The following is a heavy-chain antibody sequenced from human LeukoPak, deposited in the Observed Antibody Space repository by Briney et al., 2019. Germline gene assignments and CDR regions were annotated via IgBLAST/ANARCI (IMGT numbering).Heavy chain of an antibody. CDR2: INPSGGST. V-gene: IGHV1-46*01. Sequence: ASVKVSCKASGYTFTSYYMHWVRQAPGQGLEWMGIINPSGGSTSYAQKFQGRVTMTRDTSISTAYMELSRLRSDDTAVCYCARDRGLDIAAAGKFRHYYYYMDVWGKGTTVTVSS. CDR1: GYTFTSYY. J-gene: IGHJ6*03. D-gene: IGHD6-13*01. CDR3: ARDRGLDIAAAGKFRHYYYYMDV.